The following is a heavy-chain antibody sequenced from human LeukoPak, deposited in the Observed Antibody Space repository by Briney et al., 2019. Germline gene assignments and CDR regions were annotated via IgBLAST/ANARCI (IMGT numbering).Heavy chain of an antibody. J-gene: IGHJ4*02. Sequence: GGSLRLSWAASGFTFSDYTMNWVRQAPGKGLEWVSSISSTSHYIYYADSVKGRFTISRDNAKNSLYLQMNSLRAEDTAVYYCASLYGGNLDTDYWGQGTLVTVSS. CDR1: GFTFSDYT. V-gene: IGHV3-21*01. D-gene: IGHD4-23*01. CDR3: ASLYGGNLDTDY. CDR2: ISSTSHYI.